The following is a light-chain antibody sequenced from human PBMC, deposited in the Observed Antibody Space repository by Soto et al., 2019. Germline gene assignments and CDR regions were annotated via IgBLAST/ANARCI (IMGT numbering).Light chain of an antibody. CDR3: AAWDDSLNGPV. V-gene: IGLV1-44*01. CDR1: RSKFGSNT. Sequence: QSVLTQPPSASGTPGQSVTISCSGSRSKFGSNTVNWYPQLPGTAPKLLIYSNNHRPSGVPERFSGSKSVTSASLAISGLQSEDEADYYCAAWDDSLNGPVVGGGTKLTVL. CDR2: SNN. J-gene: IGLJ2*01.